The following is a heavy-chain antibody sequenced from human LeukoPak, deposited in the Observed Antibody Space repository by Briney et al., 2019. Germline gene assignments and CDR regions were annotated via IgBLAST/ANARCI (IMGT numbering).Heavy chain of an antibody. CDR3: ARAQKTYYYDSSGYYF. J-gene: IGHJ4*02. CDR1: GYTFTSYD. D-gene: IGHD3-22*01. V-gene: IGHV1-2*02. Sequence: ASVKVSCEASGYTFTSYDINWVRQATGQGLEWMGWINPNSGGTNYAQKFQGRVTMTRDTSISTAYMELSRLRSDDTAVYYCARAQKTYYYDSSGYYFWGQGTLVTVSS. CDR2: INPNSGGT.